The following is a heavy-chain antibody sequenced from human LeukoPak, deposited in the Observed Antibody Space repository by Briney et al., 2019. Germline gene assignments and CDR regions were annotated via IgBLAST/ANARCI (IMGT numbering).Heavy chain of an antibody. J-gene: IGHJ4*02. CDR2: FDPEDGET. CDR3: ATEFSGSYYFDY. Sequence: GASVKVSCKVSGYTLTELSMHWVRQAPGKGLEWMGGFDPEDGETIYAQKFQGRVTMTEDTSTDTAYMELSSRRSEDTAVYYCATEFSGSYYFDYWGQGTLVTVSS. D-gene: IGHD1-26*01. V-gene: IGHV1-24*01. CDR1: GYTLTELS.